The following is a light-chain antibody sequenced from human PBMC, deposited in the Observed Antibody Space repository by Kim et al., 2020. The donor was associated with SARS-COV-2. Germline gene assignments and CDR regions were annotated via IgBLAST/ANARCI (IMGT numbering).Light chain of an antibody. CDR2: GAS. V-gene: IGKV3-15*01. CDR3: QQDNNWPPLT. J-gene: IGKJ4*01. CDR1: QSVSSN. Sequence: EIVMTQSPATLSVSPGERATLSCRASQSVSSNLAWYQQKPGQAPRLLIYGASTGATGIPARFSGSGSGTEFTLTISSLQSEDFAVYYCQQDNNWPPLTFGGGTKVDIK.